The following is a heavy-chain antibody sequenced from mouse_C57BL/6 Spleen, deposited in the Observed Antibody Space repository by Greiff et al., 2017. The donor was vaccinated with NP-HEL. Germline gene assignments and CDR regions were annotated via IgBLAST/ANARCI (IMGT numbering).Heavy chain of an antibody. CDR3: ARHEDSPYYGSSYYAMDY. D-gene: IGHD1-1*01. Sequence: VKLQESGAELVKPGASVKLSCKASGYTFTEYTIHWVKQRSGQGLEWIGWFYPGSGSIKYNEKFKDKATLTADKSSSTVYMELSRLTSEDSAVYFCARHEDSPYYGSSYYAMDYWGQGTSVTVSS. CDR1: GYTFTEYT. J-gene: IGHJ4*01. V-gene: IGHV1-62-2*01. CDR2: FYPGSGSI.